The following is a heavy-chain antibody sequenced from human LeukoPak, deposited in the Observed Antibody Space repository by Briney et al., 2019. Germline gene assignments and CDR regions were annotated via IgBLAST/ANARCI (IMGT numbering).Heavy chain of an antibody. CDR3: AKDFPLPYDGSGYWFDP. J-gene: IGHJ5*02. V-gene: IGHV3-23*01. CDR2: ISGGGDAT. Sequence: GGSLRLSCAASDFSFITYAMSWVRQAPGKGLEWVSTISGGGDATYYADSVKGRFTISRDNSKNTLYLQMNSLRAEDTAVYYCAKDFPLPYDGSGYWFDPWGRGTLVTVSS. D-gene: IGHD3-22*01. CDR1: DFSFITYA.